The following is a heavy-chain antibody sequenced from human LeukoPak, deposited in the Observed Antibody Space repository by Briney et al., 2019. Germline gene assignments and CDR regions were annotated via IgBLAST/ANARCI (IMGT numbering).Heavy chain of an antibody. CDR3: ARGGSADTVVVPAATDRPFDP. V-gene: IGHV1-46*01. J-gene: IGHJ5*02. D-gene: IGHD2-2*01. CDR2: INPSGGST. CDR1: GYTFTSYY. Sequence: GASVKVSCKASGYTFTSYYMHWVRQAPGQGLEWMGIINPSGGSTSYAQKFQGRVTMTRDMSTSTVYMELSSLRSDDTAVYYCARGGSADTVVVPAATDRPFDPWGQGTLVTVSS.